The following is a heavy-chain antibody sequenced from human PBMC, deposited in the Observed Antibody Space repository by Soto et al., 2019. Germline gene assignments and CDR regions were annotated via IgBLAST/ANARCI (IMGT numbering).Heavy chain of an antibody. CDR3: ARATTLRFLEWLSPYYFDY. J-gene: IGHJ4*02. CDR2: INHSGST. CDR1: GGSFSGYY. V-gene: IGHV4-34*01. Sequence: SETLSLTCAVYGGSFSGYYWSWIRQHPGKGLEWIGEINHSGSTNYNPSLKSRVTISVDTSKNQFSLKLSSVTAADTAVYYCARATTLRFLEWLSPYYFDYWGQGTLVTVSS. D-gene: IGHD3-3*01.